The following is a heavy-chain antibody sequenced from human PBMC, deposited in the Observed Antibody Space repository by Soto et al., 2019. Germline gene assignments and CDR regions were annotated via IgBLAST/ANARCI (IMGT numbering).Heavy chain of an antibody. CDR2: NECTGRA. CDR3: ARQPYGGYRYYRAS. V-gene: IGHV4-39*01. Sequence: QLTGKGLEYLGPNECTGRASYNPSLQSRVTISVDTSKNQFSLRLRSVTAADTAVYFCARQPYGGYRYYRASWGHGTLVTVSS. D-gene: IGHD4-17*01. J-gene: IGHJ5*01.